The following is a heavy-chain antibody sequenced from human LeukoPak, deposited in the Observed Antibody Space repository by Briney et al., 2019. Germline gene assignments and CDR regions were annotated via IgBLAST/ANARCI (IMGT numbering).Heavy chain of an antibody. CDR2: ISSSSSYI. V-gene: IGHV3-21*01. CDR1: GFTFSSYS. J-gene: IGHJ5*02. D-gene: IGHD3-3*01. CDR3: ARNLEGNGITIFGVVGS. Sequence: PGGSLRLSCAASGFTFSSYSMNWVRQAPGKGLEWVSSISSSSSYIYYADSVKGRFTISRDNAKNSLYLQMNSLRAEDTAVYYCARNLEGNGITIFGVVGSWGQGTLVTVSS.